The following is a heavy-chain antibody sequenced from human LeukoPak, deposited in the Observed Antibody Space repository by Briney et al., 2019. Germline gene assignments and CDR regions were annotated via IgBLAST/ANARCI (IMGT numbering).Heavy chain of an antibody. CDR3: ATATKYYGSSASTLPYYCFMDV. Sequence: GASVKVSCKASGYTFTSYGISWVRQAPGQGLEWMGGLDPEANKVIYAQKFQGRVTMTEDTSTETAYMEVRSLGSEDTAVYYCATATKYYGSSASTLPYYCFMDVWGKGTTVTVSS. D-gene: IGHD2/OR15-2a*01. V-gene: IGHV1-24*01. J-gene: IGHJ6*03. CDR2: LDPEANKV. CDR1: GYTFTSYG.